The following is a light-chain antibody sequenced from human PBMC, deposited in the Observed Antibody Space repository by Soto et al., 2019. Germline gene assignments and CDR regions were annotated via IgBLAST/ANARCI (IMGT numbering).Light chain of an antibody. CDR2: GAS. CDR1: QSASSDY. J-gene: IGKJ5*01. Sequence: EIVLTQSPGTLSLSPWERATVACRASQSASSDYLAWYQQKPGQAPRLLIYGASTRATGSPDRFSGSGSGTDFTLTISSLEPEDFAVYYCQQRSNWPPITFGQGTRLEIK. CDR3: QQRSNWPPIT. V-gene: IGKV3D-20*02.